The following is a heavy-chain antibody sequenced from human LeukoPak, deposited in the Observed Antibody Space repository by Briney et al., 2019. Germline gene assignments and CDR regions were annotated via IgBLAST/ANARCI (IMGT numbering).Heavy chain of an antibody. CDR1: GFTFSSYS. CDR2: ISSSSSYI. D-gene: IGHD3-22*01. CDR3: AKDLYYDSSGYHDPFDY. Sequence: GGSLRLSCAASGFTFSSYSMNWVRQAPGKGLEWVSSISSSSSYIYYADSVKGRFTISRDNAKNSLYLQMNSLRAEDTAVYYCAKDLYYDSSGYHDPFDYWGQGTLVTVSS. V-gene: IGHV3-21*04. J-gene: IGHJ4*02.